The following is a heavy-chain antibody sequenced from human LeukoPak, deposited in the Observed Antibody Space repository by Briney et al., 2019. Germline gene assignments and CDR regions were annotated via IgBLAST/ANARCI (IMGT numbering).Heavy chain of an antibody. CDR3: AAPKEEPYSSSWYRSLCY. Sequence: GASVKVSYKASGGTFSSYAISWVRQAPGQGLEWMGGIIPIFGTANYAQKFQGRVTITADESTSTAYMELSSLRSEDTAVYYCAAPKEEPYSSSWYRSLCYWGQGTLVTVSS. D-gene: IGHD6-13*01. J-gene: IGHJ4*02. CDR2: IIPIFGTA. CDR1: GGTFSSYA. V-gene: IGHV1-69*13.